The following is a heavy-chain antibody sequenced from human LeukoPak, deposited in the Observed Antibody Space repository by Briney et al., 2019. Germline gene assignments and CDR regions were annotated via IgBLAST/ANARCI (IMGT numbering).Heavy chain of an antibody. CDR1: GFTFSGSA. V-gene: IGHV3-73*01. CDR2: IRSKANSYAT. J-gene: IGHJ4*02. D-gene: IGHD3-10*01. Sequence: GGSLRLSCAASGFTFSGSAMHWVRQASGKGLEWVGRIRSKANSYATAYAASVKGRFTISRDDSKNTAYLQMNSLKTEDTAVYYCTSQSPTMVRGLNDYWGQGTLVTVSS. CDR3: TSQSPTMVRGLNDY.